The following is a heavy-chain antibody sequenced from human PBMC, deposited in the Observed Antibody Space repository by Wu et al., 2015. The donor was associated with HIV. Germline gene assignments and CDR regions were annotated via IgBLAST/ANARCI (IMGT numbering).Heavy chain of an antibody. CDR2: INPDSGVT. V-gene: IGHV1-2*02. J-gene: IGHJ6*02. D-gene: IGHD3-16*01. CDR3: ARSSNYDYYYGMDV. Sequence: QVQLVQSGTEVKKPGASVKVSCKTSGYHFNDFYIHWVRRAPGQGLEWMGWINPDSGVTNYAQKFQGRVTMTTDTPISAAYMELSRLESDDTAIYFCARSSNYDYYYGMDVWGQGTTVTVSS. CDR1: GYHFNDFY.